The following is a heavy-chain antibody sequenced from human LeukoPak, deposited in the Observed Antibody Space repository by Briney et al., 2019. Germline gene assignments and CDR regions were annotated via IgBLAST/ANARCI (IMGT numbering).Heavy chain of an antibody. CDR1: GYSFTSYW. V-gene: IGHV5-51*01. Sequence: GESLKISCKGSGYSFTSYWIAWVRHMPGKGLEWMGIIFPADSDTRYSPSFQGQVTISADKAISTAYLQWSSLKASDTAMYYCARRVSLNGMDVWGQGTTVTVSS. D-gene: IGHD5/OR15-5a*01. CDR3: ARRVSLNGMDV. J-gene: IGHJ6*02. CDR2: IFPADSDT.